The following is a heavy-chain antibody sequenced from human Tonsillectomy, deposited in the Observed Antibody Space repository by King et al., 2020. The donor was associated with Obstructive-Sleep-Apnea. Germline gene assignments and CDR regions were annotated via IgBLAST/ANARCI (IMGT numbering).Heavy chain of an antibody. D-gene: IGHD6-19*01. V-gene: IGHV3-30-3*01. CDR2: ISYDGSNK. Sequence: VQLVESGGGVVQPGRSLRLSCAASGFTFSSYAMHWVRQAPGKGLEWVAVISYDGSNKYYADSVKGRFTISRDNSKNTLYLQMNSLRAEDTAVYYCARDPVHLIAVAGVVDYWGQGTLVTVSS. CDR3: ARDPVHLIAVAGVVDY. J-gene: IGHJ4*02. CDR1: GFTFSSYA.